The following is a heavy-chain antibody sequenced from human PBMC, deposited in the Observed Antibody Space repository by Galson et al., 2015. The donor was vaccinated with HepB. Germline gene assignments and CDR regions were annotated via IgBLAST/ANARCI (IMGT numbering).Heavy chain of an antibody. Sequence: SLRLSCAASGFTFDDYGMSWVRQAPGKGLGWVSGINWNGGSTGYADSVKGRFTISRDNAKNSLYLQMNSLRAEDTAVYYCAREGDYYGSGSYYQYYYYGMDVWGQGTTVTVSS. CDR3: AREGDYYGSGSYYQYYYYGMDV. J-gene: IGHJ6*02. CDR1: GFTFDDYG. D-gene: IGHD3-10*01. V-gene: IGHV3-20*04. CDR2: INWNGGST.